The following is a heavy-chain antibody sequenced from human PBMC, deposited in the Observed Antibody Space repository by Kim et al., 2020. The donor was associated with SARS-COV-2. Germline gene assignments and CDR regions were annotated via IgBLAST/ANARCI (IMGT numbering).Heavy chain of an antibody. J-gene: IGHJ4*02. V-gene: IGHV3-23*01. CDR3: AKDPIFYRITFGGVIADDY. Sequence: RFTISRDNSKNTLYLQMNSLRAEDTAVYYCAKDPIFYRITFGGVIADDYWGQGTLVTVSS. D-gene: IGHD3-16*02.